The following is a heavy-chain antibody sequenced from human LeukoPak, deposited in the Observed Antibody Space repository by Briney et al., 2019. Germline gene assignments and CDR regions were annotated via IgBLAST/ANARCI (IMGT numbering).Heavy chain of an antibody. Sequence: PGGSLRLSCAASGFTFSSYAMTWVRQAPGKGLEWVSIIGGSGDSPYYADSVKGRFIISRDNSKNTLFLQMNSLRAEDTALYYCAKSNVDDFWSGYDYWGQGTLVTVSS. V-gene: IGHV3-23*01. CDR3: AKSNVDDFWSGYDY. J-gene: IGHJ4*02. CDR2: IGGSGDSP. D-gene: IGHD3-3*01. CDR1: GFTFSSYA.